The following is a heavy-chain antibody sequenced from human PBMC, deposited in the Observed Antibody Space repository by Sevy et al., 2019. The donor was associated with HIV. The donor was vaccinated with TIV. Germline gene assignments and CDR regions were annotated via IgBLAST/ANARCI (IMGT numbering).Heavy chain of an antibody. D-gene: IGHD5-18*01. CDR1: GGSFSGYY. CDR2: INHSGST. J-gene: IGHJ4*02. CDR3: SRSPHTYSYGSYYFDY. V-gene: IGHV4-34*01. Sequence: SETLSLTCAVYGGSFSGYYWSWIRQPPGKGLEWIGEINHSGSTNYNPSLKSRVTISVDTSKNQFSLKLSSVTAADTAVYYCSRSPHTYSYGSYYFDYWGQGTLVTVSS.